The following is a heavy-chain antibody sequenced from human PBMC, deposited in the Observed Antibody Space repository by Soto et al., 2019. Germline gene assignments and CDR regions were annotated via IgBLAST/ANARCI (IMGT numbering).Heavy chain of an antibody. CDR3: ARAQPNVLRFLKWSPGALDV. D-gene: IGHD3-3*01. J-gene: IGHJ6*02. CDR2: ISAYNGNT. CDR1: GYTLTRYG. Sequence: SLKGSCKASGYTLTRYGVGCLRQAPGQGLEWMGWISAYNGNTNYAQKLQGRVTMTTDTSTSTAYMELRSLRSDDTAVYYCARAQPNVLRFLKWSPGALDVWGQRTTGTVSS. V-gene: IGHV1-18*04.